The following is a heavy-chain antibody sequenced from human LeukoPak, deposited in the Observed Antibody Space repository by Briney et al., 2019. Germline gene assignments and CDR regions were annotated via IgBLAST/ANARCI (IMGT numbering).Heavy chain of an antibody. D-gene: IGHD3-3*01. J-gene: IGHJ4*02. CDR3: AGPIFGVVRDY. V-gene: IGHV3-7*03. CDR1: GFSFSSYW. CDR2: IKQDESEK. Sequence: GALRLSCPTSGFSFSSYWMSWVRQAPGKGLEWVATIKQDESEKYYVDSVKGRFTISRDNAKNSLYLQMNSLRAEDTAVYYCAGPIFGVVRDYWGQGTLVTVSA.